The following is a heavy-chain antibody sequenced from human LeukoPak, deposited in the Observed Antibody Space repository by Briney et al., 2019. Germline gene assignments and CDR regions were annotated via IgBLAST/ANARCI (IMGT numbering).Heavy chain of an antibody. D-gene: IGHD5-18*01. Sequence: PGGSLRLSCAASGLTFSDFWMHWVRQPLGKGLVWVALVKGDGRTTIYADSVKGRFTISRDNAKNTLYLQMNSLRADDSGVYYCATGHSYSYDYWGQGVLVTVSS. J-gene: IGHJ4*02. CDR1: GLTFSDFW. CDR2: VKGDGRTT. CDR3: ATGHSYSYDY. V-gene: IGHV3-74*01.